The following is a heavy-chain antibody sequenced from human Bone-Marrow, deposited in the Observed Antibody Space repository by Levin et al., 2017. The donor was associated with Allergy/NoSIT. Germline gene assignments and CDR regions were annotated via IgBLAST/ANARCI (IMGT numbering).Heavy chain of an antibody. CDR3: TRVLVAAGPRLDY. J-gene: IGHJ4*02. D-gene: IGHD1-26*01. Sequence: GGSLRLSCTVSGLAFGDFAMMWFRQAPGKGREWVSFIRSNTHGGTTYYAASVEGRFTMSRDDSKSIAYLQMSSLKTEDTAVYFCTRVLVAAGPRLDYWGQGTLVTVSS. CDR1: GLAFGDFA. CDR2: IRSNTHGGTT. V-gene: IGHV3-49*03.